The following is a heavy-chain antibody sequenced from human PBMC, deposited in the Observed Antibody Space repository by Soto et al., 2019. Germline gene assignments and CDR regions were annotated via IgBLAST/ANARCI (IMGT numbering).Heavy chain of an antibody. CDR1: GFTVSSNY. Sequence: VGSLRLSCAASGFTVSSNYMSWVRQAPGKGLEWVSVIYSGGSTYYADSVKGRFTISRDNSKNTLYLQMNSLRAEDTAVYYCARESGSRNYYYYGMDVWAKGPRSPSP. V-gene: IGHV3-53*01. CDR2: IYSGGST. CDR3: ARESGSRNYYYYGMDV. D-gene: IGHD3-3*01. J-gene: IGHJ6*02.